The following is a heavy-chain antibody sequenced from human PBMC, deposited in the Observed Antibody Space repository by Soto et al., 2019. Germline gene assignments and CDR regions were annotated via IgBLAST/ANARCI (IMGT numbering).Heavy chain of an antibody. CDR2: IYHTVNT. D-gene: IGHD2-15*01. CDR3: ARLQYTVVTALDI. V-gene: IGHV4-61*08. CDR1: GAPITWGDYF. J-gene: IGHJ3*02. Sequence: SETLSLTCAISGAPITWGDYFWSWIRQAPGKGPELVGYIYHTVNTNYNPALKSRVTISMDTSENQLSLQLSSVTAADTAVYYCARLQYTVVTALDIWGQGTMVTVSS.